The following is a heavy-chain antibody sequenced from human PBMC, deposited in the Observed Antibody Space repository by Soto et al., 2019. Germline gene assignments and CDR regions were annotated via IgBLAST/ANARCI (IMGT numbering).Heavy chain of an antibody. CDR3: ATDGRAYDSSGLGAFDI. Sequence: QVQLVQSGAEVKKPGSSVKVSCKASGGTFSSYAISWVRQAPGQGLEWMGGIIPILGTANYAQKFQGRVTITADESTSTAYMELSSLVSEDTAVYYCATDGRAYDSSGLGAFDIWGQGTMVTVSS. CDR1: GGTFSSYA. J-gene: IGHJ3*02. D-gene: IGHD3-22*01. V-gene: IGHV1-69*01. CDR2: IIPILGTA.